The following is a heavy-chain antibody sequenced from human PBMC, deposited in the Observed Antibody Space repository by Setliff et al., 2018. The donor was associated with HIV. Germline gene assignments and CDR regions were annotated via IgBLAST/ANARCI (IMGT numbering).Heavy chain of an antibody. D-gene: IGHD5-12*01. CDR2: FYTSGST. J-gene: IGHJ4*02. CDR3: ARDWGYIAATPDY. V-gene: IGHV4-61*05. Sequence: PSETLSLTCTVSGDSIISSRNFWGWIRQPPGKELEWIGYFYTSGSTNYNPSLKSRVTISIDTSKNQFSLKLGSVTAADTAVYYCARDWGYIAATPDYWGQGTRVTVSS. CDR1: GDSIISSRNF.